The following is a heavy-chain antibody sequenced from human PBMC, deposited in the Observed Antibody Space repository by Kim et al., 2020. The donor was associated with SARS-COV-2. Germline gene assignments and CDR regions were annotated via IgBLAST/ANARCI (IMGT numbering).Heavy chain of an antibody. D-gene: IGHD4-17*01. J-gene: IGHJ6*02. V-gene: IGHV3-48*03. Sequence: VMGRFTSARDNAKNSLYLQMNRLRGEDTAVYYCARGGDRYGYYYYGMDVWGQGTTVTVSS. CDR3: ARGGDRYGYYYYGMDV.